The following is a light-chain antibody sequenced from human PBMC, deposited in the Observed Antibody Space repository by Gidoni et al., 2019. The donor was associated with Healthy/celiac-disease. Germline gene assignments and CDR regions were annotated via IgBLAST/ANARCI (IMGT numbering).Light chain of an antibody. CDR3: QQSYSTQYT. CDR1: QSISSY. CDR2: AAS. Sequence: DIQMTQSPSSLSASVGDRVTITCRASQSISSYLNWYQQKPGKAPKLLIYAASSLQSGVPSRFSGSGSGTDFTLTISSLQPEDFATYYCQQSYSTQYTFXLXTMLEIK. J-gene: IGKJ2*01. V-gene: IGKV1-39*01.